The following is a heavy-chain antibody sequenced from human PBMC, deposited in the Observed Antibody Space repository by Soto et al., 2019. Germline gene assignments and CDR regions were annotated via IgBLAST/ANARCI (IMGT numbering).Heavy chain of an antibody. CDR1: GYTFTKYG. CDR3: ARYDFWSGYHPDAFDI. V-gene: IGHV1-18*01. Sequence: GASVKVSCKASGYTFTKYGFSWVRQAPRQGLEWMGWSSPYNGNTNYAQKLQGRVTMTTDTSTSTAYMELRSLRSDDTAVYYCARYDFWSGYHPDAFDIWGQGTVVTVSS. CDR2: SSPYNGNT. D-gene: IGHD3-3*01. J-gene: IGHJ3*02.